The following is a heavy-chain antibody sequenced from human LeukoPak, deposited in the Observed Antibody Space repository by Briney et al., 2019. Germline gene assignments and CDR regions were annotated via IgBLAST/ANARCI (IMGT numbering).Heavy chain of an antibody. CDR2: IYYSGST. CDR3: ASGVGYYGSGSYSRDYYYYMDV. D-gene: IGHD3-10*01. V-gene: IGHV4-59*01. J-gene: IGHJ6*03. Sequence: SETLSLTCAVYGGSFSGYYWSWIRQPPGKGLEWIGYIYYSGSTNYNPSLKSRVTISVDTSKNQFSLKLSSVTAADTAVYYCASGVGYYGSGSYSRDYYYYMDVWGKGTTVTISS. CDR1: GGSFSGYY.